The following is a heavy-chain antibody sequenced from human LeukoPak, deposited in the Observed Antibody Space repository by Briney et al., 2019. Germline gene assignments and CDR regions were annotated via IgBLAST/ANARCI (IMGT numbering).Heavy chain of an antibody. CDR2: IYYSGST. V-gene: IGHV4-39*01. J-gene: IGHJ4*02. Sequence: SEALSLTCTVSGGSISSSSYYWGWIRQPPGKGLEWIGSIYYSGSTYYNPSLKSRVTISVDTSKNQFSLKLSSVTAADTAVYYCARVHCGGDCFLDYWGQGTLVTVSS. CDR3: ARVHCGGDCFLDY. D-gene: IGHD2-21*02. CDR1: GGSISSSSYY.